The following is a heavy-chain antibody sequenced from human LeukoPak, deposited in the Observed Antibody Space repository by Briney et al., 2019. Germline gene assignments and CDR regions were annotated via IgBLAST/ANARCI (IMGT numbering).Heavy chain of an antibody. V-gene: IGHV1-2*02. J-gene: IGHJ4*02. Sequence: ASVKVSFKASGYTFSGYYIHWVRQGPGQGLDWMGWINPNSGTNYAQNFQGRVTMTRDTSISTAYMELSRLRSDDTAVYYCAREEQHQRGRHFEYWGQGTLVTVSS. CDR3: AREEQHQRGRHFEY. CDR2: INPNSGT. D-gene: IGHD6-13*01. CDR1: GYTFSGYY.